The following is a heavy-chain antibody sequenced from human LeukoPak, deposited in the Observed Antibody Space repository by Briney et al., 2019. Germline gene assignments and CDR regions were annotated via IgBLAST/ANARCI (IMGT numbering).Heavy chain of an antibody. CDR2: IIPIFGTA. CDR1: GYTFTSYD. J-gene: IGHJ4*02. CDR3: ARADRTGTTGSTFNDY. D-gene: IGHD1-1*01. Sequence: SVKVSCKASGYTFTSYDINWVRQATGQGLEWMGGIIPIFGTANYAQKFQGRVTITADESTSTAYMELSSLRSEDTAVYYCARADRTGTTGSTFNDYWGQGTLVTVSS. V-gene: IGHV1-69*13.